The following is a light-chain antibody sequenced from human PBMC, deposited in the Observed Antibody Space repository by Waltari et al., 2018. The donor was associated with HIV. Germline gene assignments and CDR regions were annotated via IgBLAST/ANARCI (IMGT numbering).Light chain of an antibody. CDR1: SSNIGAGYD. Sequence: QSVLTQPPSVSGAPGQRVTISCTGSSSNIGAGYDSHWYQQLPGTAPNLLIYANINRPSGVPDRFSGSKSGSSASLAITGLQAEDEAHYYCQSFDSSLTTSGVIFGGGTKLTVL. V-gene: IGLV1-40*01. CDR3: QSFDSSLTTSGVI. CDR2: ANI. J-gene: IGLJ2*01.